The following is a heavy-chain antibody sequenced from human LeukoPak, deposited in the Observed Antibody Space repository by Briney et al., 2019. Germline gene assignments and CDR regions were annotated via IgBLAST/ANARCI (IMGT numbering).Heavy chain of an antibody. CDR2: IGTAGDT. J-gene: IGHJ3*02. V-gene: IGHV3-13*01. D-gene: IGHD2-15*01. CDR3: ARASSGVDAFDI. Sequence: GGSLRLSCAASGFTFSSYDMHWVRQATGKGLEWVSAIGTAGDTYYPGSVKGRFPISRENAKNSLYLQMNSLRAGDTAVYYCARASSGVDAFDIWGQGTMVTVSS. CDR1: GFTFSSYD.